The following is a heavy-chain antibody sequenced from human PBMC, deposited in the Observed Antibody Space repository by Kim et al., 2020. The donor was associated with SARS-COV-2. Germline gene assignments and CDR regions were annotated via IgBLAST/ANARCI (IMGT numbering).Heavy chain of an antibody. Sequence: SETLSLTCTVSGGSISSSSYYWGWIRQPPGKGLEWIGSIYYSGSTYYNPSLKSRVTISVDTSKNQFSLKLSSVTAADTAVYYCAREGSGWYGYWGQGTLVTVSS. D-gene: IGHD6-19*01. V-gene: IGHV4-39*02. CDR1: GGSISSSSYY. J-gene: IGHJ4*02. CDR3: AREGSGWYGY. CDR2: IYYSGST.